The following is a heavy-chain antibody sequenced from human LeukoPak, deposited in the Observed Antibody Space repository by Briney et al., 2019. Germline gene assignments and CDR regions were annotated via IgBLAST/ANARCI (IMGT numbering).Heavy chain of an antibody. V-gene: IGHV1-46*01. J-gene: IGHJ4*02. CDR1: GYILSSYN. CDR2: INPSGGDT. CDR3: ARTYCAEDCSIRYFDY. Sequence: ASVKVSCKASGYILSSYNMHWVRQAPGQGLEWLGIINPSGGDTKYAQKFQGRVTLTRDKSTSTVYMELSSLTSDDTAVYYCARTYCAEDCSIRYFDYWSQGTLVTVSS. D-gene: IGHD2-21*02.